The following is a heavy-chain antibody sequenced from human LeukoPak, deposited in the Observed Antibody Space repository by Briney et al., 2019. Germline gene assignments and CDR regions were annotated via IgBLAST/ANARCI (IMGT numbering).Heavy chain of an antibody. CDR3: AKDPGYSSSWYDY. V-gene: IGHV3-23*01. J-gene: IGHJ4*02. D-gene: IGHD6-13*01. CDR1: GFTFSSYA. Sequence: PGGSLRLSCAASGFTFSSYAMSWVRQAPGKGLEWVSAISGSGGSTYYADSVKGRFTISRDNFKNTLYLQMNSLRAEDTAVYYCAKDPGYSSSWYDYWGQGTLVTVSS. CDR2: ISGSGGST.